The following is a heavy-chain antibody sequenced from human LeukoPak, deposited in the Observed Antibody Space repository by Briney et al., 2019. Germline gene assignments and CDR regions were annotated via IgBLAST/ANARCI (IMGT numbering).Heavy chain of an antibody. CDR1: GFTFSSYS. CDR3: VRDFHRRLYDTNYYFY. J-gene: IGHJ4*02. D-gene: IGHD3-22*01. CDR2: ISSSSNNI. Sequence: GGSLRLSCAGSGFTFSSYSMNWVRQAPGKGLEWVSYISSSSNNIYYADSVKGRFTISRDNAKNSLYLRMNSLRAEDTAVYYCVRDFHRRLYDTNYYFYWGQGTLVTVSS. V-gene: IGHV3-48*04.